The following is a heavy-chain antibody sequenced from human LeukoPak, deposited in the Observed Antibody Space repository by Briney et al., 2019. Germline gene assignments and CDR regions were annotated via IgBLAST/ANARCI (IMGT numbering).Heavy chain of an antibody. J-gene: IGHJ6*03. CDR2: MHYSGST. CDR1: GGSISDYY. Sequence: PSETLSLTCTVSGGSISDYYWSWIRQSPGKGLEWIGHMHYSGSTNYNSSLESRVTISMDTSKRQISLKLSSVTAADTAVYYCARCPTDYGSGSYLGFSYYYYMDVWGKGTTVTVSS. V-gene: IGHV4-59*01. D-gene: IGHD3-10*01. CDR3: ARCPTDYGSGSYLGFSYYYYMDV.